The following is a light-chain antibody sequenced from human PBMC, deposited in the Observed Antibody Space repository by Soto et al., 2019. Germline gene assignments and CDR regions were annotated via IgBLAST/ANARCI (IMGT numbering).Light chain of an antibody. CDR3: QQLASSPRT. J-gene: IGKJ1*01. Sequence: EIGVTQSPGTLSLSPGERATLFCRATQYITNSQLAWYQQKPGQAPRLLIFGAFNRATGIPDRFSGSGSGTDFTLTITRLEPEDFAVYYCQQLASSPRTFGRGTTVEIK. V-gene: IGKV3-20*01. CDR2: GAF. CDR1: QYITNSQ.